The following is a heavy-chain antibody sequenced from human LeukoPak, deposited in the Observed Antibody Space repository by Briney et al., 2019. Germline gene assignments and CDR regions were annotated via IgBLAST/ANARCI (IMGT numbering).Heavy chain of an antibody. CDR1: GGSFSGYY. CDR2: INHSGST. D-gene: IGHD2-2*01. CDR3: ARLNRRKVGDKAVVVPTAHSDY. J-gene: IGHJ4*02. Sequence: PSETLSLTCAVYGGSFSGYYWSWIRQPPGKGLEWIGEINHSGSTNYNPSLKSRVTISVDTSKNQFSLKLSSVTAADTAVYCCARLNRRKVGDKAVVVPTAHSDYWGQGTLVTVSS. V-gene: IGHV4-34*01.